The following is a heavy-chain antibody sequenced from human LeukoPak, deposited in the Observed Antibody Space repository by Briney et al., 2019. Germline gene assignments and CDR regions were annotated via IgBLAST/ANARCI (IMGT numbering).Heavy chain of an antibody. CDR2: IYYSGST. J-gene: IGHJ5*02. CDR3: ARGIAGDWGNWFDP. D-gene: IGHD3/OR15-3a*01. Sequence: SETLSLTCTVSGGSISSYYWSWIRQPPGEGLEWIGYIYYSGSTNYNPPLKSRVTISVDPSKNQFSLKLSSVTAADTAVYYCARGIAGDWGNWFDPWGQGTLVTVSS. CDR1: GGSISSYY. V-gene: IGHV4-59*01.